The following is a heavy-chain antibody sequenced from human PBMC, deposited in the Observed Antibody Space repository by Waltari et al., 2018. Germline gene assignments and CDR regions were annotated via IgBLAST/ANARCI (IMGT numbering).Heavy chain of an antibody. D-gene: IGHD6-19*01. CDR2: INPNSGGT. CDR3: ARSGDSSGWYFYFDY. CDR1: GYTFTGYY. V-gene: IGHV1-2*02. J-gene: IGHJ4*02. Sequence: QVQLVQSGAEVKKPGASVKVSCKASGYTFTGYYMHWVRQAPGQGLEWMGWINPNSGGTNYAQKLQGRVTMTRDTSISTVYMELSRLRSDDTAVYYCARSGDSSGWYFYFDYWGQGTLVTVSS.